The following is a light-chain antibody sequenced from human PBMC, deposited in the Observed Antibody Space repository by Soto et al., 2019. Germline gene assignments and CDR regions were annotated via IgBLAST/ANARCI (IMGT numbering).Light chain of an antibody. V-gene: IGKV4-1*01. CDR3: QQYYSAPLT. CDR1: QILLYSDGNTF. CDR2: WAS. Sequence: VMTQSPLSLPVTPGQPASISCSSGQILLYSDGNTFLSWYQQKPGQPPKVLIYWASTRESGVPDRFSGSGSGTDFTLTISSLQAEDVAVYYCQQYYSAPLTFGGGTKVDI. J-gene: IGKJ4*01.